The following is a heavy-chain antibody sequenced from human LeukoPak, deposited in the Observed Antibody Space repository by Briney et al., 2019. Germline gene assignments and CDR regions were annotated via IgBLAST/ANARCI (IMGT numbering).Heavy chain of an antibody. CDR2: IYYTGST. CDR3: ARLSHGANSEFDY. V-gene: IGHV4-28*01. D-gene: IGHD4-23*01. J-gene: IGHJ4*02. CDR1: GYSISSGSW. Sequence: SETLSLTCAVSGYSISSGSWWGWIRQPPGKGLEWIAYIYYTGSTYYNLSLKSRVTMSVDTSKNQFSLRLRSVTAVDTAVYYCARLSHGANSEFDYWGQGTLVTVSS.